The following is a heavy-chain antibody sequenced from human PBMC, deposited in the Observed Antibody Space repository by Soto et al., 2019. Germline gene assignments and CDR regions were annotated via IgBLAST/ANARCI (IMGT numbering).Heavy chain of an antibody. D-gene: IGHD3-10*01. CDR2: IRGSAGNA. J-gene: IGHJ5*02. Sequence: EVQLLESGGGLVQPGGPLRLSCAGTGVTLSSYGMSWVRQAPGKGLEWVSTIRGSAGNANYADSVKGRFTISRDDSTNTVHLQMNSLRPDDTAVYYCAKHLWFGESVFDPWGQGTLVVVSS. CDR1: GVTLSSYG. CDR3: AKHLWFGESVFDP. V-gene: IGHV3-23*01.